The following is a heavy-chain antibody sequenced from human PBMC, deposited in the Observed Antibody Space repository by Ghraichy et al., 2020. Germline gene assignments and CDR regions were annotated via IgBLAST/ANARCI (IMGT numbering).Heavy chain of an antibody. J-gene: IGHJ5*02. CDR3: AREGRPITIFGVPLGNWFDP. D-gene: IGHD3-3*01. Sequence: ASVKVSCKASGYTFTSYGISWVRQAPGQGLEWMGWISAYNGNTNYAQKLQGRVTMTTDTSTSTAYMELRSLRSDDTAVYYCAREGRPITIFGVPLGNWFDPWGQGTLVTVSS. CDR1: GYTFTSYG. CDR2: ISAYNGNT. V-gene: IGHV1-18*01.